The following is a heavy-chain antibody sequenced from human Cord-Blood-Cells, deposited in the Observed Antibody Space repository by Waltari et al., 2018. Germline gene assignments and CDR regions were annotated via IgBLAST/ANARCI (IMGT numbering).Heavy chain of an antibody. CDR2: RWYDGSNK. J-gene: IGHJ2*01. CDR3: ARYSSGWYWYFDL. CDR1: GFTFSSYG. D-gene: IGHD6-19*01. V-gene: IGHV3-33*01. Sequence: QVQLVESGGGVVQPGRSLRLSCAASGFTFSSYGMHRVRQAPGKGLEWVAVRWYDGSNKYYADSVKGRFTISRDNSKNTLYLQMNSLRAEDTAVYYCARYSSGWYWYFDLWGRGTLVTVSS.